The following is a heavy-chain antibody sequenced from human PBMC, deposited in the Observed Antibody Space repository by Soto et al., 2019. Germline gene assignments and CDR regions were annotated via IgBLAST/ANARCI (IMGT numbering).Heavy chain of an antibody. CDR2: INHSGST. J-gene: IGHJ3*02. Sequence: SETLSLTCAVYGGSFRGYYWSWIRQRPGKGLEWIGEINHSGSTNYNPSLTSRVTISVDTSKKQFSLKLSSGTAADTAVYYCASYGLLLFFGYSGAFDIWGQGTMVTVSS. D-gene: IGHD2-21*02. V-gene: IGHV4-34*01. CDR3: ASYGLLLFFGYSGAFDI. CDR1: GGSFRGYY.